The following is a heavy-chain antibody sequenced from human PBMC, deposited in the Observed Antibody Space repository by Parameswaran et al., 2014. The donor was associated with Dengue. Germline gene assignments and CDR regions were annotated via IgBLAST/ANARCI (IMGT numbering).Heavy chain of an antibody. D-gene: IGHD6-13*01. J-gene: IGHJ4*02. Sequence: WVRQAPGQGLEWMGWINPNSGGTNYAQKFQGRVTMTRDTSISTAYMELSRLISDDTAVYYCARDQGYSSSWYSFDYWGQGTLVTVSS. CDR3: ARDQGYSSSWYSFDY. V-gene: IGHV1-2*02. CDR2: INPNSGGT.